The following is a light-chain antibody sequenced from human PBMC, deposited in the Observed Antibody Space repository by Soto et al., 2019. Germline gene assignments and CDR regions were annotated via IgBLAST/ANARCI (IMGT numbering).Light chain of an antibody. J-gene: IGLJ3*02. Sequence: QSALTQPASVSGSPGQSITISCTGTSSDVGGYNYVSWYQQHPGEAPKLIIYEVNNRPSGVSSRFSGSKSGNTASLTISGLQADDEADYYCSSYTTSSTLAFGGGTKLTVL. CDR3: SSYTTSSTLA. CDR1: SSDVGGYNY. V-gene: IGLV2-14*01. CDR2: EVN.